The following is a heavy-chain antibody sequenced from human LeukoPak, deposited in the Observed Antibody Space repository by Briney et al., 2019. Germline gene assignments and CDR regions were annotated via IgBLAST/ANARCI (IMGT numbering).Heavy chain of an antibody. CDR3: ARGGFPDCSSTSCPSPYYYYMDV. J-gene: IGHJ6*03. D-gene: IGHD2-2*01. Sequence: APVKVSCKASGYTFTSYDINWVRQATGQGLEWMGWMNPNSGNTGYAQKFQGRVTMTRNTSISTTYMELSSLRSEDTAVYYCARGGFPDCSSTSCPSPYYYYMDVWGKGTTVTVSS. V-gene: IGHV1-8*01. CDR2: MNPNSGNT. CDR1: GYTFTSYD.